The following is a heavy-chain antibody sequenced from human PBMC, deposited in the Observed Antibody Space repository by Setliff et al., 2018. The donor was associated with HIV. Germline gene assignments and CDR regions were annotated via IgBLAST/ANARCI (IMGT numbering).Heavy chain of an antibody. CDR2: IFYSGST. V-gene: IGHV4-59*11. CDR1: GGSISGHY. D-gene: IGHD1-26*01. CDR3: ARFGGTYSSNYFDF. Sequence: PSETLSLTCTVSGGSISGHYWSWIRQPPGKGLEWIGNIFYSGSTNNNPSLKSRASISVDTSKNQFSLKLRSVTAADTAVYYCARFGGTYSSNYFDFWGQGTLVTVSS. J-gene: IGHJ4*02.